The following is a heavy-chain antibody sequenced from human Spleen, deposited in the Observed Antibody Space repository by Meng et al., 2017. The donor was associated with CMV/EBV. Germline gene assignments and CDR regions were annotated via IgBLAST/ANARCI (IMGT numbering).Heavy chain of an antibody. CDR3: ARDSSGYDRPPFDY. J-gene: IGHJ4*02. CDR1: GSTCTCYY. D-gene: IGHD5-12*01. V-gene: IGHV1-2*02. Sequence: QGHMWPSGAEVNTPWASVKVSCKASGSTCTCYYMHWGRQAPGQGLEWMRWINPNSGGTNYAQKFQGRVTMTRDTSISTAYMELRSLRSDDTAVYYCARDSSGYDRPPFDYWGQGTLVTVSS. CDR2: INPNSGGT.